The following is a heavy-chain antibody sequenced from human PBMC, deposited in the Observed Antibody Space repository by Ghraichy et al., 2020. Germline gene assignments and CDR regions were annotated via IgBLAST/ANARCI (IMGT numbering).Heavy chain of an antibody. D-gene: IGHD3-10*01. CDR3: AREISGAGNFDY. CDR1: GFTVSSNY. J-gene: IGHJ4*02. Sequence: LSLTCAASGFTVSSNYVSWVRQAPGKGLEWVSVIYRGGSTHYADSVKGRFTMSRDNSKNTLYLQMNSLRAEDSAVYYCAREISGAGNFDYWGQGTPVTVSS. V-gene: IGHV3-66*01. CDR2: IYRGGST.